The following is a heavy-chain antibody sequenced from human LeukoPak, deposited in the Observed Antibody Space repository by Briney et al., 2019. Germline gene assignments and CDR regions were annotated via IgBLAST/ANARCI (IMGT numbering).Heavy chain of an antibody. D-gene: IGHD6-19*01. CDR3: AGGAGWTSDI. V-gene: IGHV3-7*01. J-gene: IGHJ3*02. CDR2: IKQDGSEK. CDR1: GFTFSRYW. Sequence: GGSLRLSCAASGFTFSRYWMNWVRQAPGKGLEWLANIKQDGSEKYYVDSVKGRFTISRDNAQNLVYLQLNSLRADDTAVYYCAGGAGWTSDIWGQGTLVIVSP.